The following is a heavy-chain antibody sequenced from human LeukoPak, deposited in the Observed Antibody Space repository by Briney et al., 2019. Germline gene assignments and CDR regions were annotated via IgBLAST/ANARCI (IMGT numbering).Heavy chain of an antibody. CDR2: ISAYNGNT. CDR3: AREYCSGGSCYENYFDY. CDR1: GYSFTSYG. V-gene: IGHV1-18*01. Sequence: GESLKISCKGSGYSFTSYGISWVRQAPGQGLEWMGWISAYNGNTNYAQKLQGRVTMTTDTSTSTAYMELRSLRSDDTAVYYRAREYCSGGSCYENYFDYWGQRTLVTVSS. D-gene: IGHD2-15*01. J-gene: IGHJ4*02.